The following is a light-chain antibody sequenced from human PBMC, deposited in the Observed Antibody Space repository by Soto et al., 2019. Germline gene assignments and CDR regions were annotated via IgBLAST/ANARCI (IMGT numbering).Light chain of an antibody. CDR3: QQYGSSPEIT. V-gene: IGKV3-20*01. CDR2: DAS. Sequence: PGATATLSCRTSQSVSTYVAWYRQKPGQAPRLLIYDASTRASGIPDRFSGRGSGTDFTLIISRLEPEDFAVYYCQQYGSSPEITFGGGTKVEIE. J-gene: IGKJ4*01. CDR1: QSVSTY.